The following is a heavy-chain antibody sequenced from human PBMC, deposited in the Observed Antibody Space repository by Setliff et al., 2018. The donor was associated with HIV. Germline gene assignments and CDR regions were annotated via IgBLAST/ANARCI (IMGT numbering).Heavy chain of an antibody. J-gene: IGHJ4*02. Sequence: SETLSLTCAVYGESFSDYYWTWIRQPPGKGLEWLGEVNHSGSTSYNPSLKSRVTISVDTSKNHFSLKLRSVTAADTAVYYCARHLLRGYIYIVFDYWGQGTLVTVSS. V-gene: IGHV4-34*01. D-gene: IGHD5-18*01. CDR1: GESFSDYY. CDR2: VNHSGST. CDR3: ARHLLRGYIYIVFDY.